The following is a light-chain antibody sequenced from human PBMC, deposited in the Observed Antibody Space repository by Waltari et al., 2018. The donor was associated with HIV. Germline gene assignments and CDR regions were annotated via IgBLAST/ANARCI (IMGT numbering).Light chain of an antibody. Sequence: DIVMTQSPDALAVSLGERAAINFTSTQRILDNSNNQQYLVWYQQRPGQPPNVLISWASTRDSGGPARFSGSGYGTHFTLAINGLQAEVVAVYYCQQYYSIPIPFGPGTRLDIK. CDR3: QQYYSIPIP. CDR1: QRILDNSNNQQY. V-gene: IGKV4-1*01. J-gene: IGKJ5*01. CDR2: WAS.